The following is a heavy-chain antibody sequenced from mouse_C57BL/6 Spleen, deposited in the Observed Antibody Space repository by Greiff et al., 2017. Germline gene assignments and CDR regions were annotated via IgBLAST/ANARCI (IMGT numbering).Heavy chain of an antibody. CDR1: GYTFTSYW. D-gene: IGHD1-1*01. CDR2: IDPSDSYT. CDR3: ARVRGYGFAY. V-gene: IGHV1-69*01. Sequence: VQLQQPGAELVMPGASVKLSCKASGYTFTSYWMHWVKQRPGQGLEWIGEIDPSDSYTNYNQKFKGKSTLTVDKSSSTAYMQLSSLTSEDSAVYYCARVRGYGFAYWGQGTLVTVSA. J-gene: IGHJ3*01.